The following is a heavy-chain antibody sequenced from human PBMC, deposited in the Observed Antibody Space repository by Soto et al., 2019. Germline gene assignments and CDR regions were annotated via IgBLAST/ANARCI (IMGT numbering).Heavy chain of an antibody. J-gene: IGHJ6*02. V-gene: IGHV3-74*01. CDR1: GFTFSSYW. D-gene: IGHD6-19*01. CDR2: INSDGSST. Sequence: EVQLVESGGGLVQPGGSLRLSCAASGFTFSSYWMHWVRQAPGKGLVLVSRINSDGSSTSYADSVKVRFTISRDNAKNTLYLQMNGLRAEDTAVYYCASPRSGWSSDRSRMDVGGQGTTVTVSS. CDR3: ASPRSGWSSDRSRMDV.